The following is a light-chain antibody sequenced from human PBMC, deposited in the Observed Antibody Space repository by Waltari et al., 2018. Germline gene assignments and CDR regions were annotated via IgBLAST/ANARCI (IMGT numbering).Light chain of an antibody. CDR1: QSVSSN. CDR3: QQYNDWPPWT. CDR2: GAS. Sequence: EIVMTQSPATLAVSQGERATLSCRASQSVSSNLAWYQRKPGQAPRLLIYGASSRATGIPARFSGSGSGTEFTLTISSPQSEDFAVYYCQQYNDWPPWTFGQGTKVEI. V-gene: IGKV3-15*01. J-gene: IGKJ1*01.